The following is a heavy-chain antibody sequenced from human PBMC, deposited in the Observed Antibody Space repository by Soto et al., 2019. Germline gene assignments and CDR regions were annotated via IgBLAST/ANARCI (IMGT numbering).Heavy chain of an antibody. CDR2: ISGSGGNT. CDR1: GFTFSSYA. CDR3: ANRVTSMVTRYYYGMDV. D-gene: IGHD5-18*01. Sequence: GGSLRLSCAASGFTFSSYAMSWVRQAPGKGLEWVSVISGSGGNTYYADSVKGRFTISRDNSKNTLYLQMNSLRAEDTAVYYCANRVTSMVTRYYYGMDVWGQGTTVTVSS. V-gene: IGHV3-23*01. J-gene: IGHJ6*02.